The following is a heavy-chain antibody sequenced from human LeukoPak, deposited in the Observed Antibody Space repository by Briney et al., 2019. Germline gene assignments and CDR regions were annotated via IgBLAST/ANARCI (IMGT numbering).Heavy chain of an antibody. D-gene: IGHD5-18*01. V-gene: IGHV4-34*01. CDR2: INHSGST. Sequence: SETLSLTCAVYGGSFSGYYWSWIRQPPGKGLEWIGEINHSGSTNYNPSLKSRVTISVDTSKNQFSLKLSSVTAADTAVYYCAREAGGREGGYSYGWSAPGHGGYYYMDVWGKGTTVTVSS. CDR1: GGSFSGYY. J-gene: IGHJ6*03. CDR3: AREAGGREGGYSYGWSAPGHGGYYYMDV.